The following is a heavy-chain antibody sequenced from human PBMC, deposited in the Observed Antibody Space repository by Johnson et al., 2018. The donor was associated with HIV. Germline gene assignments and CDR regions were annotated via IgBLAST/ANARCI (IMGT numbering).Heavy chain of an antibody. V-gene: IGHV3-11*04. J-gene: IGHJ3*01. D-gene: IGHD2-8*02. CDR3: ARRSARPGGFDL. Sequence: YYADSVKGRFTISTDNAENSLYLQMNSLRAGDTAVYYCARRSARPGGFDLWGQGTMVTVSS.